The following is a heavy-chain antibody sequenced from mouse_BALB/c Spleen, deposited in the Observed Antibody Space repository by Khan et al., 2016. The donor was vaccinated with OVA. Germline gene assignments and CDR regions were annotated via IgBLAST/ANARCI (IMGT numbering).Heavy chain of an antibody. CDR3: ARPPYFSDVMVY. D-gene: IGHD2-10*01. Sequence: QIQLVQSGPELKKPGETVKISCKTSGYTFTNFGMNWVKQAPGKGLKWMGWINTYTGEPTYADDFKGRFAFSLETSASTAYLQINNLKNEDTATYFCARPPYFSDVMVYWGQGTSVTVSS. CDR1: GYTFTNFG. J-gene: IGHJ4*01. CDR2: INTYTGEP. V-gene: IGHV9-3-1*01.